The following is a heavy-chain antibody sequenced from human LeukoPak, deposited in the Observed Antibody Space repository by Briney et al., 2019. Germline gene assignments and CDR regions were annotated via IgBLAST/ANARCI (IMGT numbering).Heavy chain of an antibody. CDR2: IYSGGST. CDR1: GFTVSSNY. D-gene: IGHD6-13*01. Sequence: GGSLRLSCAASGFTVSSNYMSWVRQAPGKGLEWVSVIYSGGSTYYADSVKGRFTISRDNSKNTLYLQMNSLRAEDTAVYYCARGGDIYSSSWYGYWGQGTLVTVSS. V-gene: IGHV3-53*01. CDR3: ARGGDIYSSSWYGY. J-gene: IGHJ4*02.